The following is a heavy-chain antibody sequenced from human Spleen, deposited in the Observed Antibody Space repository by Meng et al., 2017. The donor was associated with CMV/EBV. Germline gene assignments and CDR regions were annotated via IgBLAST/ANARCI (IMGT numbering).Heavy chain of an antibody. D-gene: IGHD4/OR15-4a*01. V-gene: IGHV2-5*02. CDR1: VFSLPDSGVG. J-gene: IGHJ4*02. CDR2: IYWDDDK. CDR3: AHVPPYGAGTFDY. Sequence: VFSLPDSGVGVCWLPQPTGTALEWLALIYWDDDKRYSPSLKSRLSITKDTSENQVVLTMTNMDPVDTATYYCAHVPPYGAGTFDYWGQGTLVTVSS.